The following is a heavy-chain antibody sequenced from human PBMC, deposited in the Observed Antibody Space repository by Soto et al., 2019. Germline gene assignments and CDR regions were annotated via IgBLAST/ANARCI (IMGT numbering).Heavy chain of an antibody. Sequence: QVQLVESGGGVVQPGRSLRLSCAASGFTFSSYGMHWVRQAPGKGLEWVAVIWYDGSNKYYADSVKGRFTISRDNSKNTLYLQMNSLRAEDTSVYYCARDTGGWDFDYWCQGTLVTVSS. CDR1: GFTFSSYG. CDR3: ARDTGGWDFDY. D-gene: IGHD6-19*01. V-gene: IGHV3-33*01. J-gene: IGHJ4*02. CDR2: IWYDGSNK.